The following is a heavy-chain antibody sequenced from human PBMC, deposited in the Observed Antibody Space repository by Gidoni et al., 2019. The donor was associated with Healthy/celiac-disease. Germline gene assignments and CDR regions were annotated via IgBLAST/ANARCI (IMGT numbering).Heavy chain of an antibody. CDR3: TRRVGATDY. Sequence: EVQLVESGGGWVQPGGSRKLPWPASGLTFSGSARHWVRQASGKGLEWVGRIRSKANSYATAYAASVKGRFTISRDDSKNTAYLQMNSLKTEDTAVYYCTRRVGATDYWGQGTLVTVSS. J-gene: IGHJ4*02. CDR1: GLTFSGSA. V-gene: IGHV3-73*01. CDR2: IRSKANSYAT. D-gene: IGHD1-26*01.